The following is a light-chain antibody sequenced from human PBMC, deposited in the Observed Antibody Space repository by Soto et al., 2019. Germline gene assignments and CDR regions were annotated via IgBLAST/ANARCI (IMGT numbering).Light chain of an antibody. V-gene: IGLV2-14*01. CDR1: SSDVGGYNY. J-gene: IGLJ1*01. Sequence: SALTQPASVSGSPGQSITISCTGTSSDVGGYNYVSWYQQHPGKAPKLMIYDVSNRPSGVSNRFSGSKSGNTASLTISGLQAEDEADYYCSSYTSSSLAFGTGTKLTVL. CDR2: DVS. CDR3: SSYTSSSLA.